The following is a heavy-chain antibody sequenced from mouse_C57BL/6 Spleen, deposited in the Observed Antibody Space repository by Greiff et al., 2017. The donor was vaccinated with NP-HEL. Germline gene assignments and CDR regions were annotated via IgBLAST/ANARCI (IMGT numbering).Heavy chain of an antibody. D-gene: IGHD2-3*01. Sequence: VQRVESGAELVRPGASVTLSCKASGYTFTDYEMHWVKQTPVHGLEWIGAIDPETGGTAYNQKFKGKAILTADKSSSTAYMELRSLTSEDSAVYYCTRTDGYYGHAMDYWGQGTSVTVSS. CDR1: GYTFTDYE. CDR2: IDPETGGT. J-gene: IGHJ4*01. V-gene: IGHV1-15*01. CDR3: TRTDGYYGHAMDY.